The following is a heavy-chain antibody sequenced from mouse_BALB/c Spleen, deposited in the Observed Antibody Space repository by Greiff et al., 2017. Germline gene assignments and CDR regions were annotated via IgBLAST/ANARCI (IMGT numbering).Heavy chain of an antibody. CDR2: IWGDGST. CDR3: ARDGYYGYGGYAMDY. Sequence: VQLQQSGPGLVAPSQSLSITCTVSGFSLTGYGVNWVRQPPGKGLEWLGMIWGDGSTDYNSALKSRLSISKDNSKSQVFLKMNSLQTDDTARYYCARDGYYGYGGYAMDYWGQGTSVTVSS. J-gene: IGHJ4*01. D-gene: IGHD1-2*01. CDR1: GFSLTGYG. V-gene: IGHV2-6-7*01.